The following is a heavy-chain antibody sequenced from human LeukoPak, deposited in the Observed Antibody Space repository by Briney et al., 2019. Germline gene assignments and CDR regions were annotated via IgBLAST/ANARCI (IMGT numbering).Heavy chain of an antibody. CDR2: ISYDGSNK. V-gene: IGHV3-30*18. Sequence: GGSLRLSCAASGFTFSSYGMHWVRQAPGKGLEWVAVISYDGSNKYYADSVKGRFTISRDNSKNTLYLQMNSLRAEDTAVYYCAKDLFLGDYSDSCFDYWGQGTLVTVSS. CDR3: AKDLFLGDYSDSCFDY. D-gene: IGHD4-11*01. J-gene: IGHJ4*02. CDR1: GFTFSSYG.